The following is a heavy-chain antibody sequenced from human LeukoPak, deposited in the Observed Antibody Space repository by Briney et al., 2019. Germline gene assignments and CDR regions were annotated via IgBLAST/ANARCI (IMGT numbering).Heavy chain of an antibody. CDR1: GYTFTGYY. Sequence: ASVKVSCKASGYTFTGYYMHWVRQAPGQGLEWMGWINPNSGGTNYAQKFQGRVTMTRDTSISTAYMELSRLRSDDTAVYYCASSYYDSSGYYSFDYWGQGTLVTVSS. D-gene: IGHD3-22*01. CDR3: ASSYYDSSGYYSFDY. CDR2: INPNSGGT. V-gene: IGHV1-2*02. J-gene: IGHJ4*02.